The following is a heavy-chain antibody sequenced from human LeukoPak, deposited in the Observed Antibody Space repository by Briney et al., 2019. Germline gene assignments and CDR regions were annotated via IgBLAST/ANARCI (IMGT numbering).Heavy chain of an antibody. CDR3: VRHAPITGTSYSWFDP. CDR1: GFIFDDYG. V-gene: IGHV3-20*04. CDR2: MNWNGGTA. D-gene: IGHD1-7*01. Sequence: GGSLRLSCEASGFIFDDYGMSWVRQAPGKGLEWVAGMNWNGGTAGYADSVKGRISISRDNAKNSLYLQMKNLRDEDTALYYCVRHAPITGTSYSWFDPWGQGTLVTVSS. J-gene: IGHJ5*02.